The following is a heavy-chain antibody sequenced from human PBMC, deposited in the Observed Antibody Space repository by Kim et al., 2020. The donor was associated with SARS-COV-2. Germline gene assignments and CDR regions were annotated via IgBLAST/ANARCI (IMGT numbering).Heavy chain of an antibody. D-gene: IGHD3-3*01. CDR1: GFTFSDYA. J-gene: IGHJ4*02. CDR2: ISGSGGST. Sequence: GGSLRLSCAASGFTFSDYAMSWVRQAPGKGLEWVSAISGSGGSTYYADSVKGRFTISRDNSKNTLYLQMNSLRAEDTAVYYCAKKGTILEWLLSHFDYWGQGTLVTVSS. V-gene: IGHV3-23*01. CDR3: AKKGTILEWLLSHFDY.